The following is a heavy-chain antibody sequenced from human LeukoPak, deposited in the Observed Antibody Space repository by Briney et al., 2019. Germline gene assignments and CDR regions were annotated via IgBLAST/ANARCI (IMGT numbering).Heavy chain of an antibody. CDR2: VNPNSGGT. CDR3: ARNAIAAAVILDY. CDR1: GYTFTGYY. J-gene: IGHJ4*02. D-gene: IGHD6-13*01. V-gene: IGHV1-2*02. Sequence: ASVKVSCKASGYTFTGYYIHWVRQAPGQGLEWMGSVNPNSGGTNYAQKFQGRVTMTRDTSISTAYMELSRLRSDDTAVYYCARNAIAAAVILDYWGQGTLVTVSS.